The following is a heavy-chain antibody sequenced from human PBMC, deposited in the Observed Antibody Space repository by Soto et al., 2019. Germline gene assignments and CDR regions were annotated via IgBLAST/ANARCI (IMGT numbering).Heavy chain of an antibody. J-gene: IGHJ4*02. CDR1: GFTFSDYY. D-gene: IGHD3-22*01. Sequence: PGGSLRLSCAASGFTFSDYYMSWIRQAPGKGLEWVSYISSSSSYTNYADSVKGRFTISRDNAKNSLYLQMNSLRAEDTAVYYCARFQRASPGYYDSSVPYYFDYWGQGTLVTVSS. V-gene: IGHV3-11*06. CDR2: ISSSSSYT. CDR3: ARFQRASPGYYDSSVPYYFDY.